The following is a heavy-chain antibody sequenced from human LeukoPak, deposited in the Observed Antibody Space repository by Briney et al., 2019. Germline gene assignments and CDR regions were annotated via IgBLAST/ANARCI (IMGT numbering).Heavy chain of an antibody. D-gene: IGHD3-10*01. V-gene: IGHV3-30*02. Sequence: GGSLRLSCAASGFTFSSYGMHWVRQAPGKGLWWVAFIRDDGSNKYYADSVKGRFTISRDNSKNTLYLQMNSLRAEDTAVYYCAKGPGSGSYLEPDYWGEGTLVTVSP. J-gene: IGHJ4*02. CDR2: IRDDGSNK. CDR1: GFTFSSYG. CDR3: AKGPGSGSYLEPDY.